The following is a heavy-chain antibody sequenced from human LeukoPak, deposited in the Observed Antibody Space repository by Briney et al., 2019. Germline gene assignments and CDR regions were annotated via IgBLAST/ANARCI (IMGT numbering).Heavy chain of an antibody. V-gene: IGHV1-24*01. Sequence: GASVKVSCKVSGYTLTELSMHWVRQAPGKGPEWMGGFDPEDGEKIYAQKFQGTVTMTEDTSTDTFYMERSSLRSEDTAVYYCTTDILDYCDTTSCHKGNSWCQGTLVTVSS. D-gene: IGHD2-2*02. CDR1: GYTLTELS. CDR2: FDPEDGEK. J-gene: IGHJ4*02. CDR3: TTDILDYCDTTSCHKGNS.